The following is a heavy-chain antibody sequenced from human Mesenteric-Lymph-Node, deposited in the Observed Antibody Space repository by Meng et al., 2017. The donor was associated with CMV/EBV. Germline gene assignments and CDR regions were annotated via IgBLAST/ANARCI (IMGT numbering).Heavy chain of an antibody. D-gene: IGHD1-26*01. CDR1: GFTFSTYW. Sequence: GESLKISCAASGFTFSTYWMHWVRHVPGKGLAWVSRINTDGITTTYADSVQGRFTISRDNADNTLYLQMNSLRVEDTAVYYCARVLVGATGALDYWGQGNLVTVSS. J-gene: IGHJ4*02. V-gene: IGHV3-74*01. CDR3: ARVLVGATGALDY. CDR2: INTDGITT.